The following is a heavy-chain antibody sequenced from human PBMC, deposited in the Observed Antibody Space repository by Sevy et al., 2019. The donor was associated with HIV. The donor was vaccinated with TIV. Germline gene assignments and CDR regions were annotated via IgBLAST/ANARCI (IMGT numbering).Heavy chain of an antibody. J-gene: IGHJ3*02. CDR2: TGYDGTTK. D-gene: IGHD3-10*01. CDR3: VKGLGMVQGALLSEDI. V-gene: IGHV3-30*02. CDR1: GFIFNQFG. Sequence: GGSLRLSCTAYGFIFNQFGFHWVRQAPGKGPEWVAFTGYDGTTKYYADSVKGRFTISRENSKNTLYLQMNNLNPEDTALYHCVKGLGMVQGALLSEDIWGQGTMVTVSS.